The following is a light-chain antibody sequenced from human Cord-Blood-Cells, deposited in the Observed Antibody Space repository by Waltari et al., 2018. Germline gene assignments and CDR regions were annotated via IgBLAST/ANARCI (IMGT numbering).Light chain of an antibody. CDR1: QRVLYSSNNKNY. CDR3: QQYYSTPILT. J-gene: IGKJ4*01. V-gene: IGKV4-1*01. CDR2: WAS. Sequence: DIVMTQSPDSLAVSLGDRATINCKSSQRVLYSSNNKNYLAWYQQKPGQPPKLLIYWASTRESGVPDRFSGSGSGTDFTLTISSLQAEDVAVYYCQQYYSTPILTFGGGTKVEIK.